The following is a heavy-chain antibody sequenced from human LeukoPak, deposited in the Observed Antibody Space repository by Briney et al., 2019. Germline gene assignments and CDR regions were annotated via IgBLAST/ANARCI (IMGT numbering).Heavy chain of an antibody. CDR3: ARRFGGGPRGSGRWLQSSYYYYMDV. J-gene: IGHJ6*03. V-gene: IGHV4-39*07. Sequence: SETLSLTCTVSGGSISSSSYYWGWIRQPPGKGLEWIGEINHSGSTNYNPSLKSRVTISVDTSKNQFSLNLSSVTAADTAVYYCARRFGGGPRGSGRWLQSSYYYYMDVWGKGTTVTISS. CDR2: INHSGST. D-gene: IGHD5-24*01. CDR1: GGSISSSSYY.